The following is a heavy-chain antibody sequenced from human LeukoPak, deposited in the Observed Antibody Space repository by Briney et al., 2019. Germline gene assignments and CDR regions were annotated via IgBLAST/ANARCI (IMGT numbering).Heavy chain of an antibody. J-gene: IGHJ2*01. CDR2: IIPILGIA. CDR1: GGTFSSYA. V-gene: IGHV1-69*04. D-gene: IGHD3-22*01. Sequence: SVKVSCKASGGTFSSYAIGWVRQAPGQGLEWMGRIIPILGIANYAQKFQGRVTITADKSTSTAYMELSSLRSEDTAVYYCASDDSSGYYTEYWYFDLWGRGTLVTVSS. CDR3: ASDDSSGYYTEYWYFDL.